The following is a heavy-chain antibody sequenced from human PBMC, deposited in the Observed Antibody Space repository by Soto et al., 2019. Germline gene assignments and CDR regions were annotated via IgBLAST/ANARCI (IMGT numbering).Heavy chain of an antibody. CDR2: INPSGGSA. CDR1: GYTFTSYY. D-gene: IGHD6-6*01. V-gene: IGHV1-46*01. J-gene: IGHJ6*02. Sequence: ASVKVSCKASGYTFTSYYMHWVRQAPGQGLEWMGIINPSGGSASYAQKFQGRVTMTRDTSTSTVYMELSSLRSEDTAVYYCARDLAPIAARPSYYYYGMDVWGQGTTVTVSS. CDR3: ARDLAPIAARPSYYYYGMDV.